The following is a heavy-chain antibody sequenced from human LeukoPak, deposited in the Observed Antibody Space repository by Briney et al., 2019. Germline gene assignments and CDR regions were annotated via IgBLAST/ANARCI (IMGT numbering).Heavy chain of an antibody. CDR3: ARVDYRDGYTFDY. CDR1: GGSISSGDYY. Sequence: SETLSLTCTVSGGSISSGDYYWSWIRQPPGKGLEWIGYIYYSGSTYYNPSLKSRVTISVDTSKNQFSLKLSSVTAADTAVYYCARVDYRDGYTFDYWGQGTLVTVSS. D-gene: IGHD5-24*01. J-gene: IGHJ4*02. V-gene: IGHV4-30-4*01. CDR2: IYYSGST.